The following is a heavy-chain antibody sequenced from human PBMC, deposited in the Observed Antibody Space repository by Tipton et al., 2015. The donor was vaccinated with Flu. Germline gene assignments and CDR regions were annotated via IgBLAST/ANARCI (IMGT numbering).Heavy chain of an antibody. D-gene: IGHD2-15*01. CDR1: GFTFSTYE. CDR2: ITSSGGTI. J-gene: IGHJ4*02. Sequence: SLRLSCAASGFTFSTYEMNWVRQAPGKGLEWISYITSSGGTIYYADSVKGRFTISRDNAKNSLYLQMNSLRVEDTAVYYCVRVSVGYCLSGGCYPDYWGQGTLVTVSS. CDR3: VRVSVGYCLSGGCYPDY. V-gene: IGHV3-48*03.